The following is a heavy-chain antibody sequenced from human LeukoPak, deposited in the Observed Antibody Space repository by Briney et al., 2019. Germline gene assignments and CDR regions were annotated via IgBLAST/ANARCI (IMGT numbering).Heavy chain of an antibody. J-gene: IGHJ6*03. V-gene: IGHV3-23*01. CDR1: GFTFSSYA. Sequence: GGSLRLSCAASGFTFSSYAMSWVRQAPGKGLEWDSAISGSGGSTYYADSVKGRFTISRDNSKNTLYLQMNSLRAEDTAVYYCASATIFGVVMTYYYYMDVWGKGTTVTVSS. CDR3: ASATIFGVVMTYYYYMDV. D-gene: IGHD3-3*01. CDR2: ISGSGGST.